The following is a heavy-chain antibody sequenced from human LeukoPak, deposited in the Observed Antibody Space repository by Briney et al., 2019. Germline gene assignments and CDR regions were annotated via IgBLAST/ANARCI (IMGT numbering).Heavy chain of an antibody. CDR3: ARMGNSGSYYSDY. CDR1: GXTFSDYY. V-gene: IGHV3-11*03. CDR2: ISSSSSYT. Sequence: GGSLRLSCAASGXTFSDYYVSWIRQAPGKGLEWVSYISSSSSYTNYADSVKGRFTISRDNARNSLYLQMNSLRAEDTAVYYCARMGNSGSYYSDYWGQGTLVTVSS. D-gene: IGHD1-26*01. J-gene: IGHJ4*02.